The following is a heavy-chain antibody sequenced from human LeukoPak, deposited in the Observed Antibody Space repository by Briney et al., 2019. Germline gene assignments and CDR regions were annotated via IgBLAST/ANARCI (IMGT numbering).Heavy chain of an antibody. J-gene: IGHJ4*02. V-gene: IGHV4-30-2*01. D-gene: IGHD2-2*01. Sequence: PSQTLSLTCSVSGGSFSGSYWNWFRQAPGQGLEWIGYIHHSGVSAYNPSLKSRVTVSADRSKKQFSLSLTSVTAADAAVYYCAREYCTSSRCYKEGFDYWGQGTLVIVSS. CDR1: GGSFSGSY. CDR2: IHHSGVS. CDR3: AREYCTSSRCYKEGFDY.